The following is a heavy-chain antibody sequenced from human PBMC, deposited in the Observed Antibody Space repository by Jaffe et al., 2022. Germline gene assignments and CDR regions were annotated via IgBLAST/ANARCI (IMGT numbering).Heavy chain of an antibody. J-gene: IGHJ3*02. D-gene: IGHD6-13*01. CDR3: ARHLAYSYSSSWYRDAFDI. CDR1: GYSISSGYY. Sequence: QVQLQESGPGLVKPSETLSLTCAVSGYSISSGYYWGWIRQPPGKGLEWIGSIYHSGSTYYNPSLKSRVTISVDTSKNQFSLKLSSVTAADTAVYYCARHLAYSYSSSWYRDAFDIWGQGTMVTVSS. V-gene: IGHV4-38-2*01. CDR2: IYHSGST.